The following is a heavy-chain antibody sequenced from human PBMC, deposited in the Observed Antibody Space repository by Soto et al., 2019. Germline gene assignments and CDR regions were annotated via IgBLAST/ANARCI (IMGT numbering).Heavy chain of an antibody. Sequence: EVQLVESGGGLVQPGGSLRLSCAASGFTFSSYSMNWVRQAPGKGLEWVSYISSSSSTIYYADSVKGRFTISRDNAKNSLYLQMNSLRDEDTAVYYCARDAAFWSGSWSWFDPWGQGTLVTVSS. V-gene: IGHV3-48*02. D-gene: IGHD3-3*01. CDR1: GFTFSSYS. CDR2: ISSSSSTI. CDR3: ARDAAFWSGSWSWFDP. J-gene: IGHJ5*02.